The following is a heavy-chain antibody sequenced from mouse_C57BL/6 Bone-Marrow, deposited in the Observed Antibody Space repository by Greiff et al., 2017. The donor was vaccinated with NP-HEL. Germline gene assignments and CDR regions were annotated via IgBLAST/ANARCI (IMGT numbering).Heavy chain of an antibody. V-gene: IGHV1-76*01. J-gene: IGHJ4*01. D-gene: IGHD1-1*01. CDR1: GYTFTDYY. CDR2: IYPGSGNT. CDR3: ARPTTVVATDYAMDY. Sequence: VQLQQSGAELVRPGASVKLSCKASGYTFTDYYINWVKQRPGQGLEWIARIYPGSGNTYYNEKFKGKATLTAEKSSSTAYMQLSSLTSEDSAVYFCARPTTVVATDYAMDYWGQGTSVTVSS.